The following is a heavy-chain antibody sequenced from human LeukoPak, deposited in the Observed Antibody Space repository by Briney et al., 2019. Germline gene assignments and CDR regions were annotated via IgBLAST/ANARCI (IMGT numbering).Heavy chain of an antibody. CDR1: GFTLSSYS. Sequence: GGSLRLSCAASGFTLSSYSMNWVRQAPGKGLEWVSYISSSSTHIYYADSVKGRFTISRDNARNSLYLQMNSLRAEDTAVYYCARDISSYSSSWSWTGPGYGMDVWGQGTTVTVSS. CDR2: ISSSSTHI. CDR3: ARDISSYSSSWSWTGPGYGMDV. D-gene: IGHD6-13*01. V-gene: IGHV3-21*01. J-gene: IGHJ6*02.